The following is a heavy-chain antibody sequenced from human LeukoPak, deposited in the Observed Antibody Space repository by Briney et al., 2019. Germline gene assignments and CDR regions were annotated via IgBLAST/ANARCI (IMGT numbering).Heavy chain of an antibody. CDR1: GLTFSSFG. Sequence: GRSLRLSCAASGLTFSSFGMHWVRQAPGKGLEWVAVIWSDGNNKYYADSVKGRFTISRDNSKNTLYLQMNSLRAEDTAVYYCARDMTYYYGMDVWGQGTTVTVSS. CDR2: IWSDGNNK. J-gene: IGHJ6*02. V-gene: IGHV3-33*01. CDR3: ARDMTYYYGMDV. D-gene: IGHD3-16*01.